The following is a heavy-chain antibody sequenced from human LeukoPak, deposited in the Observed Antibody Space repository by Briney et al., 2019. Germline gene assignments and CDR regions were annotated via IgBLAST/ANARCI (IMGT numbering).Heavy chain of an antibody. J-gene: IGHJ4*02. CDR2: FSGSGAT. CDR1: GFSFSIFA. D-gene: IGHD6-19*01. V-gene: IGHV3-23*01. Sequence: PGGALRLSCAASGFSFSIFAMSWVRQAPGRGLEWVSAFSGSGATYYADSVKGRFTISKDTSMNTLYLQMHGLTAEDTAMYYCAKDVPHSGWKGFDSWGQGTLVTVST. CDR3: AKDVPHSGWKGFDS.